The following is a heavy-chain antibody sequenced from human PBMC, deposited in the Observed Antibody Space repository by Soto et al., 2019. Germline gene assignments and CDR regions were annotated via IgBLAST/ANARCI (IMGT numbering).Heavy chain of an antibody. CDR1: GFIFSDAW. V-gene: IGHV3-15*07. D-gene: IGHD1-20*01. CDR2: IKSKTDGRTT. J-gene: IGHJ4*01. Sequence: PGGSLRLSCAASGFIFSDAWINWVRQAPGKGLDWVGRIKSKTDGRTTDFAAPVKGRFAISRDDSRDVVYMEMYSLKTDDTAVYFCTTESLFTRQLFGMGNWGYGTLYTVYS. CDR3: TTESLFTRQLFGMGN.